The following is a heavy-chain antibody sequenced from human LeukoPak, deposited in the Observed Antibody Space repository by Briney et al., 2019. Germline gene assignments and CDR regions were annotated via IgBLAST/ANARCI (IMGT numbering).Heavy chain of an antibody. CDR1: GFTFSTYA. CDR3: ARAEVYGVELGA. V-gene: IGHV3-30*04. CDR2: IPYDGSNK. J-gene: IGHJ5*02. D-gene: IGHD4-17*01. Sequence: GGSLRLSCAASGFTFSTYAMHWVRQAPGKGLEWVAVIPYDGSNKYYADSVKGRFTISRENSKNRLYLQMNSLRAEDTAVDYCARAEVYGVELGAWGQGTLVTVSS.